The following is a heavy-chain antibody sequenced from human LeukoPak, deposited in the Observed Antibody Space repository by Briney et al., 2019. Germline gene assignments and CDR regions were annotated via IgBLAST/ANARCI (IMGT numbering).Heavy chain of an antibody. CDR3: ARGGFAPLDL. CDR1: VGSISSSY. Sequence: PSETLSLTCTVSVGSISSSYWSWFRQPAGKGLEWIGRIHFSETTNNNPSLKSRVTLSLDTSKNRFSLNMTSVTAADTAVYYCARGGFAPLDLWGQGILVTVSS. CDR2: IHFSETT. V-gene: IGHV4-4*07. J-gene: IGHJ5*02. D-gene: IGHD3-16*01.